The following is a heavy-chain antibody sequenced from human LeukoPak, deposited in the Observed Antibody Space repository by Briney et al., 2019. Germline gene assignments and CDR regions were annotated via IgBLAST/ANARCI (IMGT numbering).Heavy chain of an antibody. J-gene: IGHJ6*02. Sequence: PGGSLRLSCAASGFTFSDYYMSWIRQAPGKGLERDSYISSSGSTISYEDSVKGRFTISRDNAKNSLYLQMNSLRAEDTAVYYCAVDSEYSSREYYYYYGMDVWGQGTTVTVSS. CDR1: GFTFSDYY. CDR2: ISSSGSTI. D-gene: IGHD6-6*01. V-gene: IGHV3-11*01. CDR3: AVDSEYSSREYYYYYGMDV.